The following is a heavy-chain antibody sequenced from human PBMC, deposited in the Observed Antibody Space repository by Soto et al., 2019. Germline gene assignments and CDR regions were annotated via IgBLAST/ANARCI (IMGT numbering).Heavy chain of an antibody. CDR3: ARDEGSYDYVWGSSYYYYGMDV. V-gene: IGHV1-69*06. Sequence: SVKVSCKASGGTFSSYAISWVRQAPGQGLEWMGGIIPIFGTANYAQKFQGRVTITADKSTSTAYMELNSLRSEDTAVYYCARDEGSYDYVWGSSYYYYGMDVWGQGTTVTVSS. CDR2: IIPIFGTA. D-gene: IGHD3-16*01. J-gene: IGHJ6*02. CDR1: GGTFSSYA.